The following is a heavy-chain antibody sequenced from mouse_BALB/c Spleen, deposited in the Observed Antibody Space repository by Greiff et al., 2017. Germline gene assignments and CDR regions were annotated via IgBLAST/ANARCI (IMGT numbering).Heavy chain of an antibody. Sequence: EVKLMESGGDLVKPGGSLKLSCAASGFTFSSYGMSWVRQTPDKRLEWVATISSGGSYTYYPDSVKGRFTISRDNAKNTLYLQMSSLKSEDTAMYYCARHGVGYFDYWGQGTTLTVSS. V-gene: IGHV5-6*01. CDR1: GFTFSSYG. J-gene: IGHJ2*01. CDR2: ISSGGSYT. D-gene: IGHD1-1*01. CDR3: ARHGVGYFDY.